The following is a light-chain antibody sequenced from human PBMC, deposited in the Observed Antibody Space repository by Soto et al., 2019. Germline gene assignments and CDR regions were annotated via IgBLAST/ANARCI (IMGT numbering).Light chain of an antibody. V-gene: IGKV3-15*01. CDR1: QSVGSK. Sequence: EIVMTQSPATLSVSPGERATLSCRASQSVGSKLAWYQQKPGQAPRLLIYGASSRVTGFPARFSGSGSGTDFTLTISRLEPEDFAVYYCQQYNGWPWTFGLGTKV. CDR3: QQYNGWPWT. CDR2: GAS. J-gene: IGKJ1*01.